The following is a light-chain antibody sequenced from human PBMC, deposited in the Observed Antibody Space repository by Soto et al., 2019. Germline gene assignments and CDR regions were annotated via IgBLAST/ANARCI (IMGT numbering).Light chain of an antibody. J-gene: IGKJ1*01. CDR1: QGIRND. V-gene: IGKV1-6*01. Sequence: AIQMTQSPSSLSASVGDRVTITCRASQGIRNDLNWYQQKPGKAPKVLIYAASSLQSGVPSKFSGSGSGTDFTLTISSLQPEDFATYYCLQDYNYPRTFGQGTKVEFK. CDR2: AAS. CDR3: LQDYNYPRT.